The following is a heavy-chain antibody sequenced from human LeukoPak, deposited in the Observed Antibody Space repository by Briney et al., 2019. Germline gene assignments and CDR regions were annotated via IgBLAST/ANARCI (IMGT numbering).Heavy chain of an antibody. V-gene: IGHV1-69*13. J-gene: IGHJ6*02. D-gene: IGHD2-2*01. CDR2: IIPIFGTA. CDR3: ALMLGAASSSTSCPYYYYGIDV. Sequence: SVKVSCKASGGTFSSYAISWVRQAPGQGLEWMGGIIPIFGTANYAQKFQGRVTITADESTSTAYMELSSLRSEDTAVYYSALMLGAASSSTSCPYYYYGIDVWGQGTTVTVSS. CDR1: GGTFSSYA.